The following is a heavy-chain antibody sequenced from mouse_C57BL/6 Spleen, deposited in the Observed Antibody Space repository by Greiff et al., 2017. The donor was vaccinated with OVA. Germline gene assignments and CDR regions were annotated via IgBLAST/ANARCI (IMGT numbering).Heavy chain of an antibody. CDR2: INPGSGGT. CDR3: ARETYYDYDYFDY. V-gene: IGHV1-54*01. Sequence: VQLQQSGAELVRPGTSVKVSCKASGYAFTNYLIEWVKQRPGQGLEWIGVINPGSGGTNYNEKFKGKATLTTDKSSSTAYMQLSSLTSEDSAVYFCARETYYDYDYFDYWGQGTTLTVSS. CDR1: GYAFTNYL. J-gene: IGHJ2*01. D-gene: IGHD2-4*01.